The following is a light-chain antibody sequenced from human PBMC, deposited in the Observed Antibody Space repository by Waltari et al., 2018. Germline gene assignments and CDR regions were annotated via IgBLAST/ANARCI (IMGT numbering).Light chain of an antibody. CDR3: QQSYITPPT. CDR2: VAS. J-gene: IGKJ1*01. V-gene: IGKV1-39*01. Sequence: DIQMTQSPPSLSASVGDRVTVTCRASQIISTSLNWYQQKAGKAPNLLIYVASSLQSGVPSRFSGSGSGTDFTLTISSLQPEDFATYYCQQSYITPPTFGQGTKVEVK. CDR1: QIISTS.